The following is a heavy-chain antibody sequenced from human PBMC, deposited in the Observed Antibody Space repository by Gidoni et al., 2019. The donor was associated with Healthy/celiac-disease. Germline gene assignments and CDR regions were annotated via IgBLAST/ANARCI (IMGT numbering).Heavy chain of an antibody. D-gene: IGHD6-13*01. J-gene: IGHJ4*02. CDR2: INPNSGGT. V-gene: IGHV1-2*02. Sequence: QVQLVQSGAEVKKPGASVKVSCKASGYTFTGYYMHWVRQAPGQGLEWMGWINPNSGGTNYAQKFQGRVTMTRDTSISTAYMELSRLRSDDTAVYYCARDVRGYSSSWPKGGDYWGQGTLVTVSS. CDR1: GYTFTGYY. CDR3: ARDVRGYSSSWPKGGDY.